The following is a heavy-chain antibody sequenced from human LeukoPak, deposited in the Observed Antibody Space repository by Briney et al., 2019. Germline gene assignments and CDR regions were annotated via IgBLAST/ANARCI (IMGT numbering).Heavy chain of an antibody. CDR3: ARSMFSVGASPQPSFDY. D-gene: IGHD1-26*01. CDR2: INLNSGGT. V-gene: IGHV1-2*02. CDR1: QYTFTDYY. Sequence: EASVKVSCKASQYTFTDYYTHWVRQAPGQGLEWMGWINLNSGGTNYARRFQGRVTMTSDTSISTAYMELSRLTSDDTAVYYCARSMFSVGASPQPSFDYWGQGTLVTVSS. J-gene: IGHJ4*02.